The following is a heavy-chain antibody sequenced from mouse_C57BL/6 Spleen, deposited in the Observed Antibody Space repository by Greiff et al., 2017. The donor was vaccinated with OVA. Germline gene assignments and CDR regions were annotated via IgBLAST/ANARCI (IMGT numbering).Heavy chain of an antibody. CDR3: ARSYGGRRYFDV. V-gene: IGHV1-55*01. J-gene: IGHJ1*03. CDR1: GYTFTSYW. D-gene: IGHD1-1*01. Sequence: QVQLQQPGAELVKPGASVKMSCKASGYTFTSYWITWVKQRPGQGLEWIGDIYPGSGSTNYHEKFKSKATLTVDTSSSTAYMQLSSLTSEDSAVYYCARSYGGRRYFDVWGTGTTVTVSS. CDR2: IYPGSGST.